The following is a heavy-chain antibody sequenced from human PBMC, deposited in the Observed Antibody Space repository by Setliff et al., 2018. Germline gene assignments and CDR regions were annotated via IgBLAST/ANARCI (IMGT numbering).Heavy chain of an antibody. Sequence: ASVKVSCKASGYTFTGYYMHWVRQAPGQGLEWMGWINPNSGGTNYAQKFQGWVTMTRDTPISTAYMELSRLRSDDTAVYYCARGSWLREYYFDYWGQGTLVTVSS. CDR3: ARGSWLREYYFDY. CDR2: INPNSGGT. J-gene: IGHJ4*02. V-gene: IGHV1-2*04. CDR1: GYTFTGYY. D-gene: IGHD5-12*01.